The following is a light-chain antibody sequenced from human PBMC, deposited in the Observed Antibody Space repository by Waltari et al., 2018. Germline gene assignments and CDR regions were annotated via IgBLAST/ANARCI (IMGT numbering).Light chain of an antibody. V-gene: IGLV2-14*03. CDR3: SSYTSSNTLV. J-gene: IGLJ1*01. CDR2: DVS. CDR1: SSDVGGYNC. Sequence: QSALTQPASVSGSPGESITISCTGTSSDVGGYNCVSWYQQHPGKAPKLMIYDVSNRPSGVSNRFSGSTSGNTASLTTSGLQAEDEADYYCSSYTSSNTLVFGTGTKVTAL.